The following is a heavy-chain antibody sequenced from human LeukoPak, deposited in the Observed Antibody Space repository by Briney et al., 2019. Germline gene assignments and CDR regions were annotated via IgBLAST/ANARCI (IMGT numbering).Heavy chain of an antibody. D-gene: IGHD4-23*01. CDR3: AYSTVVTRGYY. CDR2: INHSGST. J-gene: IGHJ4*02. V-gene: IGHV4-39*07. Sequence: PSETLSLTCTVSGDSISSSSSYWGWIRQPPGKGLEWIGEINHSGSTNYNPSLKSRVTISVDTSKNQFSLKLSSVTAADTAVYYCAYSTVVTRGYYWGQGTLVTVSS. CDR1: GDSISSSSSY.